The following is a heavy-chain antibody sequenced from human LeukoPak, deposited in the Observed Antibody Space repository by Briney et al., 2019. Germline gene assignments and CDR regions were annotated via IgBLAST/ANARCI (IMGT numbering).Heavy chain of an antibody. D-gene: IGHD3-22*01. CDR3: ASSSGGGTSTSGYYYVPHDY. CDR2: IFSSGSN. CDR1: GGSVSSTSYY. Sequence: PSETLSLTCTVSGGSVSSTSYYWGWIRQPPGKGLEWIGSIFSSGSNYYNPSLNSRVTISVDTSKNHFSLKLSSVTAADTALYYCASSSGGGTSTSGYYYVPHDYWGQGTLVTVSS. V-gene: IGHV4-39*02. J-gene: IGHJ4*02.